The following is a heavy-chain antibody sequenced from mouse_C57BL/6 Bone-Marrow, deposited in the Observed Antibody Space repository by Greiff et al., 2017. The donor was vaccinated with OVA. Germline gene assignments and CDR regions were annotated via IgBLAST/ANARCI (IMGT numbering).Heavy chain of an antibody. V-gene: IGHV1-4*01. CDR3: ARSLFYYYGPYAMDY. J-gene: IGHJ4*01. CDR2: INPSSGYT. Sequence: QVQLKQSGAELARPGASVKMSCKASGYTFTSYTMHWVKQRPGQGLEWIGYINPSSGYTKYNQKFEDKATLTADKSSSTAYMQLSSLTSEDSAVYYCARSLFYYYGPYAMDYWGQGTSVTVSS. CDR1: GYTFTSYT. D-gene: IGHD1-1*01.